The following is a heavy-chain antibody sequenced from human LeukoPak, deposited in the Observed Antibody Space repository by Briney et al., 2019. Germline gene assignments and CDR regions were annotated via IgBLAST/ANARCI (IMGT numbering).Heavy chain of an antibody. V-gene: IGHV3-11*04. CDR1: GFTFSYYY. CDR3: ARDLSGYNYFDY. J-gene: IGHJ4*02. D-gene: IGHD5-18*01. CDR2: ISSSGNTI. Sequence: RGSLRLSRAASGFTFSYYYMSWIRQAPGKGLEWVSYISSSGNTIYYADSVKGRFTISRYNTKNSLSLQMNSLRAEDTAVYYCARDLSGYNYFDYWGRGSLVTVSS.